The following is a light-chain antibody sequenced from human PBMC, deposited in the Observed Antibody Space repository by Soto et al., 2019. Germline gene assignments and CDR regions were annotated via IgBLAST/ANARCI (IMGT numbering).Light chain of an antibody. CDR3: RSYTSSSTYV. CDR1: SSDVGGYNY. CDR2: DVS. V-gene: IGLV2-14*01. J-gene: IGLJ1*01. Sequence: QSALTQPASVSGSPGQSITISCTGTSSDVGGYNYVSWYQQHPGKAPKLMIYDVSNRPSGVSNRFSGSKSGNTASLTISGLQAEDEADYYCRSYTSSSTYVCGTGTKVTVL.